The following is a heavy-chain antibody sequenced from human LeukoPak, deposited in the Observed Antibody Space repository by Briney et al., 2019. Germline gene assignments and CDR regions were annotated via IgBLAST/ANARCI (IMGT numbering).Heavy chain of an antibody. J-gene: IGHJ4*02. CDR2: ISSSGSTI. CDR1: GFTFSSYE. CDR3: ASASFLAPKAFDY. D-gene: IGHD2/OR15-2a*01. Sequence: GGSLRLSCAASGFTFSSYEMNWVRQAPGKGLEWVSYISSSGSTIYYADSVKGRFTISRDNAKTSLYLQIDSLRAEDTAVYYCASASFLAPKAFDYWGQGTLVTVSS. V-gene: IGHV3-48*03.